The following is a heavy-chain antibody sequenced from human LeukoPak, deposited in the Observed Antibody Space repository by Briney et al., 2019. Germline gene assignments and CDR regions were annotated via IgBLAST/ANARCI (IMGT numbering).Heavy chain of an antibody. D-gene: IGHD3-16*01. Sequence: KPSETLPLTCTVSGGSISSYYWSWIRQPPGKGLEWIGYIYYSGSTNYNPSLKSRVTISVDTSKNQFSLKLSSVTAADTAVYYCARARRRVGSRLITVHYYYYGMDVWGQGTTVTVSS. CDR2: IYYSGST. J-gene: IGHJ6*02. CDR3: ARARRRVGSRLITVHYYYYGMDV. CDR1: GGSISSYY. V-gene: IGHV4-59*01.